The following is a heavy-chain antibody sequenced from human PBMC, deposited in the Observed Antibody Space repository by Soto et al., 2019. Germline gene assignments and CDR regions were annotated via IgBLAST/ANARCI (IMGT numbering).Heavy chain of an antibody. CDR3: AHRVLRTVFGLVTTTAIYFDF. J-gene: IGHJ4*02. CDR1: GFSLTTSGVG. D-gene: IGHD3-3*01. CDR2: IYWDDDK. Sequence: QITLNESGPTQVKPRQTLTLTCTFSGFSLTTSGVGVGWIRQSPGKAPEWLALIYWDDDKRYSPSLTSRLTLTKDPSKNQVVLTMADLDPADTATYYCAHRVLRTVFGLVTTTAIYFDFWGQGTPVAVSS. V-gene: IGHV2-5*02.